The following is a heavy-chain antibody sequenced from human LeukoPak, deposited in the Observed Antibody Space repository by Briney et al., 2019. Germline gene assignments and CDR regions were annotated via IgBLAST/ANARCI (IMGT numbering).Heavy chain of an antibody. CDR1: GFTFSSYW. J-gene: IGHJ4*02. Sequence: GGSLRLSCAASGFTFSSYWMHWVRQAPGKELVWVSRINSDGSSTTYADSVKGRFTISRDNAKNTLYLQMNSLRAEDTAVYYCARYYYDRSGYPRFDYWGQGTLVTVSS. CDR2: INSDGSST. V-gene: IGHV3-74*01. CDR3: ARYYYDRSGYPRFDY. D-gene: IGHD3-22*01.